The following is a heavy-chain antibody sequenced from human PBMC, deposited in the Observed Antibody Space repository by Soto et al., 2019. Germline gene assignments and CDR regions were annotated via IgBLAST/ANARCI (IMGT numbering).Heavy chain of an antibody. Sequence: QVQLVQSGAEVKKPGASVKVSCKASGYTFTSYGISWVRQAPGQGLEWMGWISAYNGNTNYAQKLQGRVTMTTDTSTSTAYMELRSLRSDDTAVYYCAKEGASIWSGSDYYMDVWGKGTTVTVSS. CDR2: ISAYNGNT. J-gene: IGHJ6*03. CDR1: GYTFTSYG. D-gene: IGHD3-3*01. CDR3: AKEGASIWSGSDYYMDV. V-gene: IGHV1-18*01.